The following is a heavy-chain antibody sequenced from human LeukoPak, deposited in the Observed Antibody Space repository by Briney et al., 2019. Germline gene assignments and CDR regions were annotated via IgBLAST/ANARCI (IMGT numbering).Heavy chain of an antibody. D-gene: IGHD4-17*01. CDR3: ARGLTTVTRSPFDY. CDR2: ISSSSGAI. J-gene: IGHJ4*02. CDR1: GFTFSSYS. V-gene: IGHV3-48*02. Sequence: GGSLRLSCAASGFTFSSYSMNWVRQAPGKGLEWVSYISSSSGAIYYADSVKGRFTISRDNAKNSLYLQMNSLRDEDTAFYYCARGLTTVTRSPFDYWGQGTLVTVSS.